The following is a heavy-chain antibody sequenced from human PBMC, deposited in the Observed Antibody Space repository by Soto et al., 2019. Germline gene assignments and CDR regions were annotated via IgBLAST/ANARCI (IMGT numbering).Heavy chain of an antibody. Sequence: SETLSLTCAVSGGSISSGGYSWSWIRQPPGKGLEWIGYIYHSGSTYYNPSLKSRVTISVDRSKNQFSLKLSSVTAADTAVYYCARNSLQPYYFDYWGQGTLVTVSS. CDR1: GGSISSGGYS. J-gene: IGHJ4*02. V-gene: IGHV4-30-2*01. CDR3: ARNSLQPYYFDY. CDR2: IYHSGST.